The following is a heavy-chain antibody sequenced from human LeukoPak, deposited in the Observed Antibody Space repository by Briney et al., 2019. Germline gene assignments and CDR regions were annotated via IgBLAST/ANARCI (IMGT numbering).Heavy chain of an antibody. CDR3: VRDHHWAFDY. CDR2: ISETGTTI. Sequence: GGSLRLSCAASGFIFSDYYVTWLRQAPGKGLEWISYISETGTTIHYAGSVKGRFTVSRDNTKNSLYLQMNSLRVEDTAVYYCVRDHHWAFDYWGQGTLVTVTS. D-gene: IGHD3-16*01. J-gene: IGHJ4*02. V-gene: IGHV3-11*04. CDR1: GFIFSDYY.